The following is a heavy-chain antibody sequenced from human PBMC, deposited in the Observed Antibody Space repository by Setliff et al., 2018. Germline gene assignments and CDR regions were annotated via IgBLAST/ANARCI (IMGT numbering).Heavy chain of an antibody. CDR2: INPNSGGT. D-gene: IGHD6-13*01. CDR1: GYTFTGYY. CDR3: ARDGKQQLVFPPRFETDY. V-gene: IGHV1-2*04. J-gene: IGHJ4*02. Sequence: GASVKVSCKASGYTFTGYYMHWVRQAPGRGLEWMGWINPNSGGTNYAQKFQGWVTMTRDTSISTAYMELSRLRSDDTAVYYCARDGKQQLVFPPRFETDYWGQGTLVTVSS.